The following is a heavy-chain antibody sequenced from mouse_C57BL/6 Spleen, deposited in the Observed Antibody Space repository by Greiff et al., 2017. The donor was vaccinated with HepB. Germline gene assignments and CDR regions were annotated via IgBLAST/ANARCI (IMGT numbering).Heavy chain of an antibody. CDR2: IHPNSGST. J-gene: IGHJ3*01. D-gene: IGHD2-1*01. CDR1: GYTFTSYW. Sequence: QVQLQQPGAELVKPGASVKLSCKASGYTFTSYWMHWVKQRPGQGLEWIGMIHPNSGSTNYNEKFKSKATLTVDKSSSTAYMQLSSLTSEDSAVYYCARGIYYDNRAWFAYWGQGTLVTVSA. CDR3: ARGIYYDNRAWFAY. V-gene: IGHV1-64*01.